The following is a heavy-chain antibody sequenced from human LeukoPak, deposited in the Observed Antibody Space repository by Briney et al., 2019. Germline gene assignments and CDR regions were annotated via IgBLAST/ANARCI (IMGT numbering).Heavy chain of an antibody. Sequence: GASVKVSCKASGYAFTSYGISWVRQAPGQGLEWMGWISAYNGNTNYAQKLQGRVTMTTDTSTSTAYMELRSLRSDDTAVYYCARESTRNTAMARGDYWGQGTLVTVSS. V-gene: IGHV1-18*01. CDR3: ARESTRNTAMARGDY. D-gene: IGHD5-18*01. J-gene: IGHJ4*02. CDR1: GYAFTSYG. CDR2: ISAYNGNT.